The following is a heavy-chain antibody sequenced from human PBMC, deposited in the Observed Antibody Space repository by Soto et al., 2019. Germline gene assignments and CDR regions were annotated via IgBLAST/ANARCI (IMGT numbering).Heavy chain of an antibody. Sequence: GGSLRLSCAASGFTFSTYGMHWVRQAPGKGLEWVAVISYDGTNKYYADSVKGRFTISRDNSKNTLYLRMNSLRGEDTAVFYCAKDLRPTAMVLIDYWGQGTLVTVSS. J-gene: IGHJ4*02. CDR2: ISYDGTNK. V-gene: IGHV3-30*18. CDR3: AKDLRPTAMVLIDY. CDR1: GFTFSTYG. D-gene: IGHD5-18*01.